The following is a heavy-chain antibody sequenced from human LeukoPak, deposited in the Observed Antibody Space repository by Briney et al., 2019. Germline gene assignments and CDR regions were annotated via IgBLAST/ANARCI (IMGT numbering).Heavy chain of an antibody. CDR2: IYYSGST. CDR1: GXSISSYY. V-gene: IGHV4-59*01. J-gene: IGHJ6*02. Sequence: SETLSLTCTVSGXSISSYYWSWIRQPPGKGLEWIGYIYYSGSTNYNPSLKSRVTISVDTSKNQFSLKLSSVTAADTAVYYCARVLYGSGSYRYYYYGMDVWGQGTTVTVSS. D-gene: IGHD3-10*01. CDR3: ARVLYGSGSYRYYYYGMDV.